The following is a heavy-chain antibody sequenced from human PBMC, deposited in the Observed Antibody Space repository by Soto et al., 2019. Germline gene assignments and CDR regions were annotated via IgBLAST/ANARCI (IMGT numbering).Heavy chain of an antibody. CDR1: GDSVSINSAA. D-gene: IGHD3-3*01. V-gene: IGHV6-1*01. CDR2: TYYRSKWYN. Sequence: SQTLSLTCAISGDSVSINSAAWNWIRQSPSRGLEWLGRTYYRSKWYNDYAVSVKSRITINPDTSKNQFSLQLNSVTPEDTAVYYCARGLRFLEWLHLSYYFDYWGQGTLVTVSS. CDR3: ARGLRFLEWLHLSYYFDY. J-gene: IGHJ4*02.